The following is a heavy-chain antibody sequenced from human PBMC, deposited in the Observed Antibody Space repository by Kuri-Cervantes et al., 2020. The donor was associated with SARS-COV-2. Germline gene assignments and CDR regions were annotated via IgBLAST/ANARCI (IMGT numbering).Heavy chain of an antibody. V-gene: IGHV4-34*01. D-gene: IGHD3-22*01. CDR1: GGSFSGYY. CDR3: AKDFTNYYYDSSGIDY. Sequence: SETLSLTCTVYGGSFSGYYWSWIRQPPGKGLEWIGEINHSGSTNYNPSLKSRVTISVDTSKNQFSLKLSSVTAADTAVYYCAKDFTNYYYDSSGIDYWGQGTLVTVSS. J-gene: IGHJ4*02. CDR2: INHSGST.